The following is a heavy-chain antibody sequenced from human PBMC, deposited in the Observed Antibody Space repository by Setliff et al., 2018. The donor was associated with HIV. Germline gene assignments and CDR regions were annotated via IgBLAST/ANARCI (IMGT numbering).Heavy chain of an antibody. CDR3: ARGRYNGDSYSGGFYYFDH. Sequence: SSETLSLTCAVSGGSFSGYSWTWLRQPPGKALEWIGHINDNGGANYNPSLTTRATISVATPKNQFFLELTSVTAADTAVYYCARGRYNGDSYSGGFYYFDHWDQGSLVTSPQ. D-gene: IGHD1-1*01. V-gene: IGHV4-34*01. CDR1: GGSFSGYS. J-gene: IGHJ4*02. CDR2: INDNGGA.